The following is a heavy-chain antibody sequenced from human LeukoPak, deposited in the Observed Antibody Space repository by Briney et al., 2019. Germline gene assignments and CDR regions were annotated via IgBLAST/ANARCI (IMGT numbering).Heavy chain of an antibody. D-gene: IGHD2-2*01. CDR3: ARTVSTIFDY. Sequence: SETLSLTCTVSGGSISSGDYYWRWIRQPPGKGLEWIGYIYYSGSTYYNPSLKSRVTISVDTSKNQFSLKLSSVTAADTAVYYCARTVSTIFDYWGQGTLVTVSS. V-gene: IGHV4-30-4*08. CDR1: GGSISSGDYY. J-gene: IGHJ4*02. CDR2: IYYSGST.